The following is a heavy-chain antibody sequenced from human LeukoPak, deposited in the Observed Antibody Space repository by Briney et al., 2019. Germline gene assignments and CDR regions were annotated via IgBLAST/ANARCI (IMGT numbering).Heavy chain of an antibody. CDR2: ISGSGGST. J-gene: IGHJ4*02. D-gene: IGHD3-22*01. CDR1: GFSFRSYG. CDR3: ARETHTYYYDSSGYYDY. Sequence: GGSLRLSCAAYGFSFRSYGMSWVRQAPGKGLGLEWVSAISGSGGSTYYADSVKGRFTISRDNSKNTLYLQMNSLRAEDTAVYYCARETHTYYYDSSGYYDYWGQGTLVTVSS. V-gene: IGHV3-23*01.